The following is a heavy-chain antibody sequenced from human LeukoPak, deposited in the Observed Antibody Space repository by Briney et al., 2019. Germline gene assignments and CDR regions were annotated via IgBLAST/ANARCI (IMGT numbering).Heavy chain of an antibody. J-gene: IGHJ5*02. Sequence: GGFLRLSCAASGLTFSSYWMHWVRQAPGKGLVWVSRINTDGSTTNYADSVKGRFTISRDNAKNSLYLQMNSLRAEDTAVYYCARDRVVVVPAAREDWFDPWGQGTLVTVSS. CDR1: GLTFSSYW. V-gene: IGHV3-74*01. CDR3: ARDRVVVVPAAREDWFDP. CDR2: INTDGSTT. D-gene: IGHD2-2*01.